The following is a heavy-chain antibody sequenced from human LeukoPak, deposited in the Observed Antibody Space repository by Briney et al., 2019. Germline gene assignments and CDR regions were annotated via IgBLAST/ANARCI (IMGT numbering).Heavy chain of an antibody. CDR1: GYSFTSYW. Sequence: GESLKISCKGSGYSFTSYWICWVRQMPGKGLEWMGIINPGDSDTRYSPSFQGQVTISADKSISTAYLQWSSLKASDTAMYYCARQSLRFGEYTYDYWGQGTLVTVSS. CDR2: INPGDSDT. V-gene: IGHV5-51*01. D-gene: IGHD3-10*01. CDR3: ARQSLRFGEYTYDY. J-gene: IGHJ4*02.